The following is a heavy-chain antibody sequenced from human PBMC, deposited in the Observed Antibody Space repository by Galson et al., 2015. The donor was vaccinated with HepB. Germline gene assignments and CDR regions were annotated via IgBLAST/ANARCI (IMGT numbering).Heavy chain of an antibody. CDR2: ISYDGSNK. Sequence: SLRLSCAASGFTFSSYGMHWVRQAPGKGLEWVAVISYDGSNKYYADSVKGRFTISRDNSKNTLYLQMNSLRAEDTAVYYCAKDWKLELLYYFDYWGQGTLVTVSS. CDR3: AKDWKLELLYYFDY. J-gene: IGHJ4*02. V-gene: IGHV3-30*18. CDR1: GFTFSSYG. D-gene: IGHD1-7*01.